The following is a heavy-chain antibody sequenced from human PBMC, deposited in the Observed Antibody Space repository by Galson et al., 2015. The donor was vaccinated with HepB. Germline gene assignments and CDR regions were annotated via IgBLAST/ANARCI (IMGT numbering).Heavy chain of an antibody. Sequence: LRLSCAASGFTFSSYAMHWVRQAPGKGLEWVAVISYDGSNKYYADSVKGRFTISRVNSKNTLYLQMNSLRAEDTAVYYCARGEQSRSITIFGVVILGFDYWGQGTLVTVSS. J-gene: IGHJ4*02. V-gene: IGHV3-30-3*01. CDR3: ARGEQSRSITIFGVVILGFDY. CDR2: ISYDGSNK. CDR1: GFTFSSYA. D-gene: IGHD3-3*01.